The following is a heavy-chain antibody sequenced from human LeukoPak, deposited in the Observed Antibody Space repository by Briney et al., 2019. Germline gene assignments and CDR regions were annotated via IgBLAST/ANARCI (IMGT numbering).Heavy chain of an antibody. V-gene: IGHV3-11*06. CDR2: IGISSGNT. Sequence: GGSLRLSCAASGFPFNEYSMNWVRRAPGKGLEWISHIGISSGNTKYADSVKGRFTISGDNAKKSLYLQMNSLRVEDTAVYYCARDHNYAFDNWGQGTLVTVSS. CDR3: ARDHNYAFDN. CDR1: GFPFNEYS. D-gene: IGHD1-1*01. J-gene: IGHJ4*02.